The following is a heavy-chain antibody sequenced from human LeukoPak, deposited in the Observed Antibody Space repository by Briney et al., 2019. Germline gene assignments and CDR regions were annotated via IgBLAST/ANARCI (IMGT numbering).Heavy chain of an antibody. CDR1: GFTFSSYA. J-gene: IGHJ6*02. D-gene: IGHD3-16*01. V-gene: IGHV3-30-3*01. CDR3: AREGGYQYYYAMDV. Sequence: GRSLRLSCAGSGFTFSSYAIHWVRQAPGKGLEWVAVISYDGSNEKYADSVKGRFTISRDNAKNSLYLQMSSLRAEDAAVYYCAREGGYQYYYAMDVWGQGTTVTVSS. CDR2: ISYDGSNE.